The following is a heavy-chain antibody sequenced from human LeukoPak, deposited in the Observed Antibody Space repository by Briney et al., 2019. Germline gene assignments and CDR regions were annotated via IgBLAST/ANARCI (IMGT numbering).Heavy chain of an antibody. J-gene: IGHJ4*02. Sequence: PSETLSLTCTVSGGSISSSSYYWGWIRQPPGKGLEWIGSIYYSGSTYFNPSLKSRVTISVDTSKNQFSLKLSSVTAADTAVYYCARYTRSSALRTWGQGILVIVSP. CDR3: ARYTRSSALRT. CDR2: IYYSGST. V-gene: IGHV4-39*07. D-gene: IGHD3-10*01. CDR1: GGSISSSSYY.